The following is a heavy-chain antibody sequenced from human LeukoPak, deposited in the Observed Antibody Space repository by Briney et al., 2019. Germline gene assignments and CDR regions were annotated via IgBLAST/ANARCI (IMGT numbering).Heavy chain of an antibody. Sequence: PGVSLRLSCAASGFTFDDYGMSWVRQAPGKGLEWVSGINWNGGSTGYADSVKGRFTISRDNAKNSLYLQMNSLRAEETAVYFCARAADYYAWGIFYWGQGTLVTVYS. J-gene: IGHJ4*02. CDR3: ARAADYYAWGIFY. V-gene: IGHV3-20*04. CDR2: INWNGGST. D-gene: IGHD3-10*01. CDR1: GFTFDDYG.